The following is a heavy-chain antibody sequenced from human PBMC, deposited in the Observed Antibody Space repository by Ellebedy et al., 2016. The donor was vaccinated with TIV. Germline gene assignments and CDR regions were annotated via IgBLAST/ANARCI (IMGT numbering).Heavy chain of an antibody. J-gene: IGHJ6*03. CDR1: GLTVSHSY. CDR3: ARVDTLGGNYYYYMDV. CDR2: IYGPGTI. Sequence: GESLKISXEVSGLTVSHSYMSWVRQAPGKGLEWVSVIYGPGTIYYTGSVRGRFTISRDSSKNTLYLEMNSLRAEDSAMYYCARVDTLGGNYYYYMDVWGKGTTVTVS. V-gene: IGHV3-53*01. D-gene: IGHD3-16*01.